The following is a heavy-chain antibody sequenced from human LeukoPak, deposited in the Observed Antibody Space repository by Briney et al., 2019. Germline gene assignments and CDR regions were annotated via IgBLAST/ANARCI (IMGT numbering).Heavy chain of an antibody. V-gene: IGHV4-39*07. D-gene: IGHD6-6*01. CDR3: ARVAPERDSSSSFFDY. Sequence: PSETLSLTCTVSGGSISSSRYYWGWIRQPPGKGLEWIGSIYYSGSTYYNPSLKSRVTISVDTSKNQFSLKLSSVTAADTAVYYCARVAPERDSSSSFFDYWGQGTLVTVSS. CDR1: GGSISSSRYY. CDR2: IYYSGST. J-gene: IGHJ4*02.